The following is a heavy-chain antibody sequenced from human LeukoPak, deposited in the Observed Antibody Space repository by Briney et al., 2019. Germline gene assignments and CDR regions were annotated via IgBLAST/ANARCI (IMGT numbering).Heavy chain of an antibody. D-gene: IGHD6-19*01. V-gene: IGHV3-30*03. CDR3: ARVRGGSGWLGNWFDP. CDR1: GFTFSSYG. Sequence: GGSLRLSCAASGFTFSSYGMHWVRQAPGKGLEWVAVISYDGSNKYYADSVKGRFTISRDNAKNSLYLQMNSLRAEDTAVYYCARVRGGSGWLGNWFDPWGQGTLVTVSS. CDR2: ISYDGSNK. J-gene: IGHJ5*02.